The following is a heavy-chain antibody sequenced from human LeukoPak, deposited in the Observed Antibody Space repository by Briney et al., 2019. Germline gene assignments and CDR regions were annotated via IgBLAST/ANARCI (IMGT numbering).Heavy chain of an antibody. J-gene: IGHJ4*02. CDR3: ARDRQQLVLPFDY. CDR2: SSAYNGNT. CDR1: GDTFTIHG. V-gene: IGHV1-18*01. D-gene: IGHD6-13*01. Sequence: ASVKVSFKASGDTFTIHGISWVRQAPGQGLEWMGWSSAYNGNTNYAQKFQGRVTMITDTSTSTAYMELRSLRSDDTAVYYCARDRQQLVLPFDYWGQGTLVTVSS.